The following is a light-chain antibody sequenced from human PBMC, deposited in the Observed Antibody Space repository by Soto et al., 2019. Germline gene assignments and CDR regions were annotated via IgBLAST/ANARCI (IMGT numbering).Light chain of an antibody. CDR1: QSVLYSSINKNY. CDR3: QQYFSAPFT. CDR2: WAS. Sequence: DIVMTQSPDSLAVSLGERATINCKSSQSVLYSSINKNYLAWYQQKPGQPPRLLIYWASGRESAVPDRFSGSGSGTDFTLTISSLQAEDVAVYYCQQYFSAPFTFGPGTKVDIK. V-gene: IGKV4-1*01. J-gene: IGKJ3*01.